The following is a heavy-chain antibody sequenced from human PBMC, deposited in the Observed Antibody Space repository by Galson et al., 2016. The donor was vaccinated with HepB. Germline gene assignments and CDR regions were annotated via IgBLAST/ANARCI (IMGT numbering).Heavy chain of an antibody. J-gene: IGHJ6*02. CDR1: GFNFNTYA. V-gene: IGHV3-23*01. CDR3: AKERDILTGDGLDV. Sequence: SLRLSCAASGFNFNTYAMSWVRQAPGKGLEWVPVISGSGGSTYYADSVKGRFTISRDNSKNTLYMQMHSLRAEDTAVYYCAKERDILTGDGLDVWGQGTTVTVSS. CDR2: ISGSGGST. D-gene: IGHD3-9*01.